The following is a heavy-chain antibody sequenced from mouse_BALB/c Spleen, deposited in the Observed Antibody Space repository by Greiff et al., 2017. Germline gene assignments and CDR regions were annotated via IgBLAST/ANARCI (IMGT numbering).Heavy chain of an antibody. CDR2: ISYSGST. CDR3: ARSYDGDYAMDY. Sequence: EVQVVESGPSLVKPSQTLSLTCSVTGYSITSGYWNWIRKFPGNKLEYMGYISYSGSTYYNPSLKSRISITRETSKNQYYLQLNSVTTEDTATYYCARSYDGDYAMDYWGQGTSVTVSS. CDR1: GYSITSGY. V-gene: IGHV3-8*02. J-gene: IGHJ4*01. D-gene: IGHD2-12*01.